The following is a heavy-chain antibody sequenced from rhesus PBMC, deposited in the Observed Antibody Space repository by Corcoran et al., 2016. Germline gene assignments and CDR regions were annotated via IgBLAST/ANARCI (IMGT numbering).Heavy chain of an antibody. CDR1: GGSITSGYD. J-gene: IGHJ4*01. V-gene: IGHV4S7*01. CDR3: ARNGEGGHMVVVLTASGFDY. Sequence: QVQLQESGPAVVKPSETLSLTCAVSGGSITSGYDWSWIRPSPGKGLEWIGYIHGKSGSTNNNPTHKSRSTIAKDTAKNQFSLKRSSRTTADTAVFYCARNGEGGHMVVVLTASGFDYWGQGVLVTVSS. CDR2: IHGKSGST. D-gene: IGHD2-15*01.